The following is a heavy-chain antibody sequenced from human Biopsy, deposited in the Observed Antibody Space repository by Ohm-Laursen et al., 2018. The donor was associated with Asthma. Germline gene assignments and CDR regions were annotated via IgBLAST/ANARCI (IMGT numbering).Heavy chain of an antibody. D-gene: IGHD5/OR15-5a*01. V-gene: IGHV3-23*01. CDR3: AKDWKSLYVQYFFEY. CDR1: GFTFSSHA. J-gene: IGHJ4*02. Sequence: SLRLSCTASGFTFSSHALSWVRQAPGKGLEWVSGISGDAQRTYYEDSVKGRFTFSRDNSKNTIYLQLNSLRAEDTAVYYCAKDWKSLYVQYFFEYWGQGTLVTVSS. CDR2: ISGDAQRT.